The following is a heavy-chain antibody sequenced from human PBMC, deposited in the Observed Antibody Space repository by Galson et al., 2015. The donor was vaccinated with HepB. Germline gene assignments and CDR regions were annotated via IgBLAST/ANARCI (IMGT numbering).Heavy chain of an antibody. Sequence: SVKVSCKASGYTFTSYDINWVRQATGQGLEWMGGIIPIFGTANYAQKFQGRVTITADKSTSTAYMELSSLRSEDTAVYYCARDPQGSGYANEERAISNYYYYYGMDVWGQGTTVTVSS. CDR3: ARDPQGSGYANEERAISNYYYYYGMDV. CDR1: GYTFTSYD. D-gene: IGHD5-12*01. J-gene: IGHJ6*02. CDR2: IIPIFGTA. V-gene: IGHV1-69*06.